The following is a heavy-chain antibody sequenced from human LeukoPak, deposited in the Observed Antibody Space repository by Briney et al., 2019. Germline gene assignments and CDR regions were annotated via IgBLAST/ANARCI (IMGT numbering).Heavy chain of an antibody. CDR1: GVSVNSGGQY. D-gene: IGHD4-17*01. V-gene: IGHV4-30-4*08. Sequence: SQTLSLTCTVSGVSVNSGGQYWSWVRQLPGKGLEWIGYIYYSGSTYYNPSLKSRVTISVDTSKNQFSLKLSSVTAADTAVYYCARVPLDYGDYTPWSAFDIWGQGTMVTVSS. CDR2: IYYSGST. CDR3: ARVPLDYGDYTPWSAFDI. J-gene: IGHJ3*02.